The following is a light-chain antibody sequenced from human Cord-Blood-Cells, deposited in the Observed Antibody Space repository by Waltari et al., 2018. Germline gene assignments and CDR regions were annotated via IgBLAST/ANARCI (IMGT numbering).Light chain of an antibody. Sequence: DIQMTQSPSSLSASVGDGVTLTGRASQSISSYLNWYQQKPGKAPKLLIYAASSLQSGVPSRFSGSGSGTDFTLTISSLQPEDFATYYCQQSYSTPRTFGQGTKVEIK. CDR1: QSISSY. V-gene: IGKV1-39*01. CDR3: QQSYSTPRT. J-gene: IGKJ1*01. CDR2: AAS.